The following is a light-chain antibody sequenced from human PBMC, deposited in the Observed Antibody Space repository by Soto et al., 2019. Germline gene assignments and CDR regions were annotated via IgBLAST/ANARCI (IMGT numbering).Light chain of an antibody. CDR2: GAS. CDR3: QYYDSFRT. J-gene: IGKJ1*01. CDR1: QSVDSTY. V-gene: IGKV3-20*01. Sequence: EIMLTQSPGTLYLSPGERGTLSCRASQSVDSTYLTWYQQKPGQAPRLLIYGASGRATGIPDRFSGSGSGTDFTLTISRPEPEDVAVYFCQYYDSFRTFGQGTKVDI.